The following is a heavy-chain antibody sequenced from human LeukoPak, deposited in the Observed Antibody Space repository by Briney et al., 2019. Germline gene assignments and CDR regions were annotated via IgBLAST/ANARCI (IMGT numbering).Heavy chain of an antibody. Sequence: SETLSLTCTVSAGSVSSGSYYWGWIRQPPGKGLEWIGSIYYSGSTYYNPSLKSRVTISVDTSKNQFSLKLSSVTAADTAVYYCARYSSGWYSGFDPWGQGTLVTVSS. CDR3: ARYSSGWYSGFDP. CDR1: AGSVSSGSYY. D-gene: IGHD6-19*01. V-gene: IGHV4-39*01. CDR2: IYYSGST. J-gene: IGHJ5*02.